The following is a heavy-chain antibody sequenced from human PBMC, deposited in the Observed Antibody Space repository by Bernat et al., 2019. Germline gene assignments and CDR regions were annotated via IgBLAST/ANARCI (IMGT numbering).Heavy chain of an antibody. CDR1: GYTFTSYA. J-gene: IGHJ4*02. CDR3: ARVVGFFSFDF. Sequence: QVQLVQSGAEVKKPGASVKVSCKASGYTFTSYAMHWVRQAPGQSLEWMGWINGDNGNTQYSQKFQGRVTFTRDTSATTAYMALSSLRSEDTAVYYCARVVGFFSFDFWGQGTLVTVSS. D-gene: IGHD2-21*01. CDR2: INGDNGNT. V-gene: IGHV1-3*01.